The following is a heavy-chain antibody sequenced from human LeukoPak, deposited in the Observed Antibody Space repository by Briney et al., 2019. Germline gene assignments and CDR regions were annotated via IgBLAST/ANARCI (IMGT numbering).Heavy chain of an antibody. D-gene: IGHD3-10*01. CDR3: ARAPYYGSSWFDP. CDR2: IIPFFGTA. Sequence: SVKVSCKASGGTFSSYAISWVRQASGQGLEWMGGIIPFFGTANYAQKFQGRVTITADESTNTAYMELSSLRSEDTAVYYCARAPYYGSSWFDPWGQGTLVTVSS. J-gene: IGHJ5*02. CDR1: GGTFSSYA. V-gene: IGHV1-69*01.